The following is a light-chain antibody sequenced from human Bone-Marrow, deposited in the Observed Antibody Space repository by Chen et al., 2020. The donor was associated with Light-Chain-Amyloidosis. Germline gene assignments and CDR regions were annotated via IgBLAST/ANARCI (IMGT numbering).Light chain of an antibody. CDR3: QHHDNLPLT. CDR2: DAS. CDR1: QDISNY. J-gene: IGKJ4*01. V-gene: IGKV1-33*01. Sequence: DIQMTQSPPSLSASVGDRVTITCQASQDISNYLNWYQQKPGKAPKLLIYDASNLETGVPSRFIGSGSGTDFTCTISGLQPEDIATYYCQHHDNLPLTVGGGTKVEI.